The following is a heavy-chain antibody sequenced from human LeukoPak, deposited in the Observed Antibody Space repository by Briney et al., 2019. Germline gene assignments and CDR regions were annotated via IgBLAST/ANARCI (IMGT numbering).Heavy chain of an antibody. D-gene: IGHD3-9*01. CDR3: AKLYYDILTGYSVPDY. V-gene: IGHV3-30*02. CDR2: IGYDGSNK. Sequence: GGSLRLSCAASGFTFSSYGMHWVRQAPGKGLEWVAFIGYDGSNKYYADSVKGRFTISRDNSKNTLYLQMNSLRAEDTAVYYCAKLYYDILTGYSVPDYWGQGTLVTVSS. CDR1: GFTFSSYG. J-gene: IGHJ4*02.